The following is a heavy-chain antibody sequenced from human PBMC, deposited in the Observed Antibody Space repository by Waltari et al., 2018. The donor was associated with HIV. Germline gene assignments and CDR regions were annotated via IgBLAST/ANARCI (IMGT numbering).Heavy chain of an antibody. J-gene: IGHJ4*02. V-gene: IGHV3-74*01. CDR2: LNSDGSSR. CDR1: GVSVSNNW. Sequence: VQLVVSGGGSIKTGGSMRLSCTASGVSVSNNWLDWVRQGPGKGLVWVTRLNSDGSSRNYADAVKGRFVISRDNARNTVYLQLNSLRVEDTAMYFCARASHYIEFSTFDGDYYFDVWGRGTRVAVSS. CDR3: ARASHYIEFSTFDGDYYFDV. D-gene: IGHD2-15*01.